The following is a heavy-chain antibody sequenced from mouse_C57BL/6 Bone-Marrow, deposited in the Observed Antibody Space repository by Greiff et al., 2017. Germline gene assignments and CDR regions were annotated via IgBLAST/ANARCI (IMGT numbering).Heavy chain of an antibody. J-gene: IGHJ2*01. V-gene: IGHV1-69*01. CDR1: GYTFTSYW. D-gene: IGHD1-1*01. CDR3: AREGITTVVAHFDY. CDR2: IDPSDSYT. Sequence: VQLQQPGAELVMPGASVKLSCKASGYTFTSYWMHWVKQRPGQGLEWIGEIDPSDSYTNYNQKFKGKSTLTVDKSSSTAYMQLSSLTSEDSAVYDCAREGITTVVAHFDYWGQGTTLTVSS.